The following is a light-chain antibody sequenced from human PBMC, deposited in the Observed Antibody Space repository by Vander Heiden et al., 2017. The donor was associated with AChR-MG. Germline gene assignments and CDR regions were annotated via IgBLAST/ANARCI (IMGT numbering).Light chain of an antibody. V-gene: IGKV2-28*01. CDR3: MQAVQAFT. J-gene: IGKJ3*01. CDR1: QSLLYSNGYNY. Sequence: DIVMTQSPLSSPVTPGEPAYIHCRSSQSLLYSNGYNYLDWYLQSPGQSQQLLIYLGSNRASGVPDRFSGSGSGTDFTLKISRVEAEDVGIYYCMQAVQAFTFGPGTKVDVK. CDR2: LGS.